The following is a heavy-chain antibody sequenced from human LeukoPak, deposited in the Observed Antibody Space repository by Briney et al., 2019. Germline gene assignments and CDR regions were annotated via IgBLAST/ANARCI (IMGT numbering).Heavy chain of an antibody. D-gene: IGHD3-10*01. CDR3: ARAIPNMVRGVIIKSYDY. CDR1: GFTFSSYS. CDR2: ISSSSSYI. J-gene: IGHJ4*02. Sequence: GGSLRLSCAASGFTFSSYSMNWVRQAPGKGLEWVSSISSSSSYIYYADSVKGRFTISRDNAKNSLYLQMNSLRAEDTAVYYCARAIPNMVRGVIIKSYDYWGQGTLVTVSS. V-gene: IGHV3-21*01.